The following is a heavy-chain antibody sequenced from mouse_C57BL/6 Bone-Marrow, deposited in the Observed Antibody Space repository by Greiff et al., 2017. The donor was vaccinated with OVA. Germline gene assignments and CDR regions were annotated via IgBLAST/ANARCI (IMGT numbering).Heavy chain of an antibody. V-gene: IGHV1-72*01. D-gene: IGHD1-1*01. Sequence: QVQLKQPGAELVKPGASVKLSCKASGYTFTSYWMHWVKQRPGRGLEWIGRIDPNSGGTKYNEKFKSKATLTVDKPSSTAYMQLSSLTSEDSAVYYCARSETTVVATEDAMDYWGQGTSVTVSS. J-gene: IGHJ4*01. CDR1: GYTFTSYW. CDR3: ARSETTVVATEDAMDY. CDR2: IDPNSGGT.